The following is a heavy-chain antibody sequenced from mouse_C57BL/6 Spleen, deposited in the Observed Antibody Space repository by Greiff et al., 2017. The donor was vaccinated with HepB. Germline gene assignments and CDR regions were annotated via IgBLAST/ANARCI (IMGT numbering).Heavy chain of an antibody. CDR3: ARESYYAMDY. V-gene: IGHV3-6*01. CDR2: ISYDGSN. Sequence: EVQLVESGPGLVKPSQSLSLTCSVPGYSITSGYYWNWIRQFPGNKLEWMGYISYDGSNNYNPSLKNRISITRDTSKNQFFLKLNSVTTEDTATYYCARESYYAMDYWGQGTSVTVSS. J-gene: IGHJ4*01. CDR1: GYSITSGYY.